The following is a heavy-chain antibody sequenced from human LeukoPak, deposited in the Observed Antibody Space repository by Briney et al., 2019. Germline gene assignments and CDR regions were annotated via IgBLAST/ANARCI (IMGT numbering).Heavy chain of an antibody. CDR3: ARASDYYDSSGYYTIFDY. V-gene: IGHV7-4-1*02. CDR1: GYTFTSYA. J-gene: IGHJ4*02. D-gene: IGHD3-22*01. Sequence: VASVKVSCKASGYTFTSYAMNWVRQAPGQGLEWMGWINTNTGNPTYAQGFTGRFVFSLDTSVSTAYLQIRSLKAEDTAVYYCARASDYYDSSGYYTIFDYWGQGTLVTVSS. CDR2: INTNTGNP.